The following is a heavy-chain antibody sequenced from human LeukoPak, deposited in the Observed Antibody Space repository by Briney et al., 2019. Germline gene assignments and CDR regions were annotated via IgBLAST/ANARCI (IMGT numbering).Heavy chain of an antibody. CDR2: ISGSGGST. Sequence: GGSPRLSCAASAFTFRSYAMIWVRQAPGEGLEWVSGISGSGGSTYYSDSAKGRFTISRDNSNNTLYLQMNSLRAEDTAVYYCAKGAASRGYTYVANWGQGTLVTVSS. CDR1: AFTFRSYA. J-gene: IGHJ4*02. CDR3: AKGAASRGYTYVAN. D-gene: IGHD5-18*01. V-gene: IGHV3-23*01.